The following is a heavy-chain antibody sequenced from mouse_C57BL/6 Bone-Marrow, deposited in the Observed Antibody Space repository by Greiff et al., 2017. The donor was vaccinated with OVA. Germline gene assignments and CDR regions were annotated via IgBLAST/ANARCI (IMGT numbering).Heavy chain of an antibody. CDR1: GSTFTTSP. V-gene: IGHV1-47*01. J-gene: IGHJ2*01. Sequence: VKLQESGAELVKPGASVKMSCKASGSTFTTSPIEWMKQNHGQSLEWIGTFHPYNDDTKYNEKFKGKATLTVEKSSSTVYLELSRLTSEDSAVYYCARYGYYGSSYYFDYWGQGTTLTVSS. CDR3: ARYGYYGSSYYFDY. CDR2: FHPYNDDT. D-gene: IGHD1-1*01.